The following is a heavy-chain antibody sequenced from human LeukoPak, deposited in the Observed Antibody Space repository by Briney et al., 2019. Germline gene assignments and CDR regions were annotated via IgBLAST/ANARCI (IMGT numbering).Heavy chain of an antibody. CDR2: ISGSGGGT. CDR3: AKDMRRMVRGVIGNFDY. D-gene: IGHD3-10*01. CDR1: GFTFSNAW. V-gene: IGHV3-23*01. Sequence: GGSLRLSCAASGFTFSNAWMSWVRQAPGKGLEWVSAISGSGGGTYYADSVKGRFTISRDNSKNTLYLQMNSLRAEDTAVYYCAKDMRRMVRGVIGNFDYWGQGTLVTVSS. J-gene: IGHJ4*02.